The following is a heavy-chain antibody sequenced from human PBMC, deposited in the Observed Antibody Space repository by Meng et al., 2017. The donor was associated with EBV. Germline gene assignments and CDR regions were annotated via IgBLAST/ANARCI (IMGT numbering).Heavy chain of an antibody. J-gene: IGHJ5*02. V-gene: IGHV1-8*01. D-gene: IGHD3-10*01. Sequence: QLHLVQSGPEVTKPGASVKVSCQASGYTSTRYDINWVRQAPGQGLEWMGWMNPDSGDTGYAQKFQGRVTMTRDTSINAAYMDLSNLKSEDTALYYCARDVYGSGTYRSDPWGQGTLVTVSS. CDR2: MNPDSGDT. CDR3: ARDVYGSGTYRSDP. CDR1: GYTSTRYD.